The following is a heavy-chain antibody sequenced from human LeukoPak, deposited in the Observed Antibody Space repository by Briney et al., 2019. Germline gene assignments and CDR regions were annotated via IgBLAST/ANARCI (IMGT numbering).Heavy chain of an antibody. CDR1: GFTFSSYA. CDR3: AKTSPLDSGSWSHGDS. Sequence: QPGGSLRLSCAASGFTFSSYAMSWVRQAPGKGLEWASAISGSGDSTYYADSVKGRFTISRDNSKNTLYLQMNSLRAEDTAVYYCAKTSPLDSGSWSHGDSWGQGNLVTVSS. CDR2: ISGSGDST. D-gene: IGHD6-13*01. V-gene: IGHV3-23*01. J-gene: IGHJ4*02.